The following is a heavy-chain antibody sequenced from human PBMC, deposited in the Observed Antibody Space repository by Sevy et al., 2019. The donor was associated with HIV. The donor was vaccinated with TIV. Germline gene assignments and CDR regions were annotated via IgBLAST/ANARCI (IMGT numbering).Heavy chain of an antibody. CDR3: ARDRRTLNYYGSSGYNYYFDY. CDR2: ITDSSNYI. Sequence: GGSLRLSCAASGFTFSTYNMNWVRQAPGKGLKWVSSITDSSNYIYHADSVKGRFTISRDNAKNSLYLQMNSLRAEDTAVYFCARDRRTLNYYGSSGYNYYFDYWGQRTLVTVSS. V-gene: IGHV3-21*01. CDR1: GFTFSTYN. D-gene: IGHD3-22*01. J-gene: IGHJ4*02.